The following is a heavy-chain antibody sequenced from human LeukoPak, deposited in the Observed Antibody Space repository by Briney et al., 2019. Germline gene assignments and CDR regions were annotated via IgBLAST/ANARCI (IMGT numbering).Heavy chain of an antibody. Sequence: SVKVSCKASGGTFSSYANSGVRQAPGEGVEWMGGIIPIFGTANYAQKFQGRVTITTDESTNTAYMELSRLRSEDTAVYYCARGYCSGGSCYYFDYWGQGTLVTVPT. D-gene: IGHD2-15*01. CDR3: ARGYCSGGSCYYFDY. V-gene: IGHV1-69*05. J-gene: IGHJ4*02. CDR1: GGTFSSYA. CDR2: IIPIFGTA.